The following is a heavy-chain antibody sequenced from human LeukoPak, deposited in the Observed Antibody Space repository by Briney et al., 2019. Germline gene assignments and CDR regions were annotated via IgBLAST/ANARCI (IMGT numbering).Heavy chain of an antibody. CDR1: GGSISSSSYY. J-gene: IGHJ4*02. CDR2: IYYSGST. CDR3: ARDNRGYCSGGSCYVDY. D-gene: IGHD2-15*01. V-gene: IGHV4-39*07. Sequence: PSETLSLTCTVSGGSISSSSYYWGWIRQPPGKGLEWIGSIYYSGSTYYNPSLKSRVTISVDTSNNQFSLKLSSVTAADTAVYYCARDNRGYCSGGSCYVDYWGQGTLVTVSS.